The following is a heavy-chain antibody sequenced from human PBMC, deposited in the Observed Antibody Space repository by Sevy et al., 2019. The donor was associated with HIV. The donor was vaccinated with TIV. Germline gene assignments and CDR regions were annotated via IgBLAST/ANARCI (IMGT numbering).Heavy chain of an antibody. CDR3: ARTLGLQQSRWYLDY. CDR2: VNPSGGST. J-gene: IGHJ4*02. D-gene: IGHD3-16*02. CDR1: GYTFTTYY. Sequence: ASVKVSCKASGYTFTTYYIHWVRQAPGQGLEWMGIVNPSGGSTTNSQKFHDRVTMTSDTSTDTVYMQLSSLKSEETAVYYCARTLGLQQSRWYLDYWGQGTLVTVSS. V-gene: IGHV1-46*01.